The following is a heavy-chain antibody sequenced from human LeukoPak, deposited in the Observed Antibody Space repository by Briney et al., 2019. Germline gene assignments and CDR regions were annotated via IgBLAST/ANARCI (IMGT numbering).Heavy chain of an antibody. CDR2: MNPDSGNT. CDR3: ARGHLVRGKYSSGWYKVDY. CDR1: GGTFSSYA. J-gene: IGHJ4*02. D-gene: IGHD6-19*01. V-gene: IGHV1-8*02. Sequence: ASVKVSCKASGGTFSSYAINWVRQATGQGLEWMGWMNPDSGNTGYAQKFQGRVTMTRNTSISTAYMELSSLRSEDTAVYYCARGHLVRGKYSSGWYKVDYWGQGTLVTVSS.